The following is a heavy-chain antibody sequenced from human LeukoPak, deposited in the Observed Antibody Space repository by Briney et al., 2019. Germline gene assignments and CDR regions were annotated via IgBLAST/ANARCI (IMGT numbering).Heavy chain of an antibody. Sequence: GESLKISCKGSGYSFTSYWIGWVRQMPGKGLEWMGIIYPGDFDTRYSPSFQGQVTISADKSISTAYLQWSSLKASDTAMYYCARSSSSMTVRFDPWGQGTLVTVSS. CDR3: ARSSSSMTVRFDP. J-gene: IGHJ5*02. CDR2: IYPGDFDT. CDR1: GYSFTSYW. D-gene: IGHD6-6*01. V-gene: IGHV5-51*01.